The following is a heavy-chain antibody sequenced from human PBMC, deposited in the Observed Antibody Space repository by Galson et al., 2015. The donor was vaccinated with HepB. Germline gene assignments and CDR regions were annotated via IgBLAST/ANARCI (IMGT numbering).Heavy chain of an antibody. CDR3: ARAIGGVRYYYYGMDV. Sequence: SVKVSCKASGYTFTSYYMHWVRQAPGQGLEWMGIINPSGGSTSYAQKFQGRVTMTRDTSTSTVYMELSSLRSEDTAVYYCARAIGGVRYYYYGMDVWGQGTTVTVSS. V-gene: IGHV1-46*01. J-gene: IGHJ6*02. CDR1: GYTFTSYY. CDR2: INPSGGST. D-gene: IGHD3-16*01.